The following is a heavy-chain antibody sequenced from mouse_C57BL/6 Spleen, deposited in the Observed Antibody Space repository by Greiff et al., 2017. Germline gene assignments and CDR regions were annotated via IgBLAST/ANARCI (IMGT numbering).Heavy chain of an antibody. CDR1: GFTFSDYY. CDR2: INYDGSST. V-gene: IGHV5-16*01. J-gene: IGHJ4*01. CDR3: ARETGTGMDY. Sequence: EVMLVESEGGLVQPGSSMKLSCTASGFTFSDYYMAWVRQVPEKGLEWVANINYDGSSTYYLDSLKSRFIISRDNAKNILYLQMSSLKSEDTATYYCARETGTGMDYWGQGTSVTVSS. D-gene: IGHD4-1*01.